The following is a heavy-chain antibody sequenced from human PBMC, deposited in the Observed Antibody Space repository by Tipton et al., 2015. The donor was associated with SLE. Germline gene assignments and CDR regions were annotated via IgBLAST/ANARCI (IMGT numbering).Heavy chain of an antibody. D-gene: IGHD3-10*01. Sequence: TLSLTCTVYGGSFSNYYWTWIRQPPGKGLEWIGEIHHSGSTNYNPSLKSRVTISIDTSKNHFSLNLSSVTAAETAVYYCARVAGYFDNWGQGTLVTVSS. CDR2: IHHSGST. J-gene: IGHJ4*02. V-gene: IGHV4-34*01. CDR1: GGSFSNYY. CDR3: ARVAGYFDN.